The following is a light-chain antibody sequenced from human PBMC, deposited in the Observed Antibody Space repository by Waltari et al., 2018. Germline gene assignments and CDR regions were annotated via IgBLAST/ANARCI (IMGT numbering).Light chain of an antibody. CDR3: CSYAGSRRV. CDR2: EGS. CDR1: SSDVGSYNL. V-gene: IGLV2-23*01. J-gene: IGLJ1*01. Sequence: QSALTQPASVSGSPGQSITISCTGPSSDVGSYNLVSWYQQHPGKAPKLMIYEGSKRPSGVSNRFSGSKSGNTASLTISGLQAEDEADYYCCSYAGSRRVFGTGTKVTVL.